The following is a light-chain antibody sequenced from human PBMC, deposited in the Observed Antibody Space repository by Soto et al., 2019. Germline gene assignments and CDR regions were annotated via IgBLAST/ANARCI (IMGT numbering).Light chain of an antibody. CDR3: AAWDDSLHGVV. V-gene: IGLV1-44*01. Sequence: QSVLTQPPSMSGTPGQRVTISCSGSRSNIGSNIVNWYQQLPGTAPKLLIHSNHQRPSGVPDRFTGSKSGTSASLAISGLQSDDEADYYCAAWDDSLHGVVFGGGTKLTVL. CDR1: RSNIGSNI. CDR2: SNH. J-gene: IGLJ2*01.